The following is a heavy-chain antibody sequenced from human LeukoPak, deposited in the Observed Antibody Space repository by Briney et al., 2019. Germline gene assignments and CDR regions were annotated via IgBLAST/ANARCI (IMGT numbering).Heavy chain of an antibody. CDR3: ARATKWFGELLLGYYYYGMDV. Sequence: GSLRLSCAASGFTFSSYGMHWVRQAPGKGLEWVAVIWYDGSNKYYADSVKGRFTISRDNSKNTLYLQMNSLRAEDTAVYYCARATKWFGELLLGYYYYGMDVWGQGTTVTVSS. CDR2: IWYDGSNK. J-gene: IGHJ6*02. D-gene: IGHD3-10*01. CDR1: GFTFSSYG. V-gene: IGHV3-33*01.